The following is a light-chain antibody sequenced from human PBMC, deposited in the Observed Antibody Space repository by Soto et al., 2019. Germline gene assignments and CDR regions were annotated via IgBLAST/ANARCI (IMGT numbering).Light chain of an antibody. Sequence: DIQMTQSPSTLSASVGDRVTITCRASQSISNWLAWYQQKPGKAPKLLIYKASSLESGVPSRFSGRGSGTEFTLTISSLQPDDFATDYCQQYNSHWTFGQGTKVEIK. CDR1: QSISNW. J-gene: IGKJ1*01. V-gene: IGKV1-5*03. CDR3: QQYNSHWT. CDR2: KAS.